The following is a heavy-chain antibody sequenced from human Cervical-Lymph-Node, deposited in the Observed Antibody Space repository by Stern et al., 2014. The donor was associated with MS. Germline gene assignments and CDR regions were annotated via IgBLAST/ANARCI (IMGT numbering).Heavy chain of an antibody. J-gene: IGHJ4*02. CDR1: GFTFSSYS. Sequence: EVQLVQSGGGLVKPGGSLGLSCAASGFTFSSYSMNWVRQAPGKGLEGVASISSGGSYIYYADSLKGRFTISRDNAKNSLYLQMNSLRAEDTAVYYCARGRGGNYRYYFDYWGQGTLVTVSS. D-gene: IGHD4-23*01. V-gene: IGHV3-21*01. CDR2: ISSGGSYI. CDR3: ARGRGGNYRYYFDY.